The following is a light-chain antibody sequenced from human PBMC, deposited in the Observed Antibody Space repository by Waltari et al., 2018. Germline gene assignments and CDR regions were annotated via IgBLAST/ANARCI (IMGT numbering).Light chain of an antibody. V-gene: IGLV3-9*01. CDR2: RDS. CDR3: QVWDSNTAV. CDR1: NIGRKN. J-gene: IGLJ2*01. Sequence: SYELTQPLSVSVALGQTARLTCGGNNIGRKNVHRYQQKPGQAPVLVIYRDSNRPSGIPERFSGSNSGNTATLTISRAQAGDEADFYCQVWDSNTAVFGGGTKLTVL.